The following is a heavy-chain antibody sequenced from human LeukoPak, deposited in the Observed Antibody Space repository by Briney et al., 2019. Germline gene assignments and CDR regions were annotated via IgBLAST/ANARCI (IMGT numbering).Heavy chain of an antibody. Sequence: GESLRLSCELSGIPFIDAWMSWVRQAPGKGLEWVGRIKGTTADGTTAYAAPVTGRLLITRDDSQRMVYLQMDSLKIQDTAVYSCTWVDCSVGSCYFASWGQGTQVTVSS. CDR3: TWVDCSVGSCYFAS. V-gene: IGHV3-15*01. CDR2: IKGTTADGTT. J-gene: IGHJ4*02. CDR1: GIPFIDAW. D-gene: IGHD2-15*01.